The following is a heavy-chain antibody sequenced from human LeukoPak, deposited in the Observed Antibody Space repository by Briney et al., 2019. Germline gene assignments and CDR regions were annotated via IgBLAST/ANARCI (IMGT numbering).Heavy chain of an antibody. V-gene: IGHV3-30*04. D-gene: IGHD3-22*01. J-gene: IGHJ4*02. CDR2: LSSNGRTQ. CDR1: GFSLSSFA. CDR3: ARIANYYDSSGR. Sequence: GGSLRLSCAVSGFSLSSFAMHWVRQAPGKGLEWVTILSSNGRTQNHADSVRGRFTVSRDESTQTVYLQMNSLRREDTAIYYCARIANYYDSSGRWGQGTLVTVSS.